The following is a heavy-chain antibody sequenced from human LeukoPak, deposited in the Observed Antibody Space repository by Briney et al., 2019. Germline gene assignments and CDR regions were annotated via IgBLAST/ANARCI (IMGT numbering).Heavy chain of an antibody. Sequence: GGSLRLSCAASGFTFSSYSMNWVRQAPGKGLEWVSYISSSSSTIYYADSVKGRFTISRDNAKNSLYLQMNSLRAEDTAVYYCAKEGRRWQWYYFDYWGQGTLVTVSS. CDR3: AKEGRRWQWYYFDY. CDR1: GFTFSSYS. V-gene: IGHV3-48*01. CDR2: ISSSSSTI. J-gene: IGHJ4*02. D-gene: IGHD6-19*01.